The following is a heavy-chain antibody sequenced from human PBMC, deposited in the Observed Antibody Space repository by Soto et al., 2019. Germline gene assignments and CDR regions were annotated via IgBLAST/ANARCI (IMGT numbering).Heavy chain of an antibody. Sequence: SETLSLTCTVSGGSISVYYWSWIRQPPGKGLEWIGYIYSSGSTNYNPSLKSRVTISVDTSKNQFSLKLTSVTAADTAVYYCARQPYCSGGSCYSVYWFDPWGQGSLVTVS. CDR2: IYSSGST. D-gene: IGHD2-15*01. J-gene: IGHJ5*02. CDR1: GGSISVYY. CDR3: ARQPYCSGGSCYSVYWFDP. V-gene: IGHV4-59*01.